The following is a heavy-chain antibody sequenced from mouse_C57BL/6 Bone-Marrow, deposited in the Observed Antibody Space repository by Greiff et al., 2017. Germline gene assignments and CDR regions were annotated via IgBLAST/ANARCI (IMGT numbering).Heavy chain of an antibody. CDR3: ASIYYDYDYAMDY. Sequence: QVQLQQPGVELVKPGASVKLSCKASGYTFTSYWMQWVKQRPGQGLEWIGEIDPSDSYTNYNQKFKGKATLTVDTSSSTAYMQLSSLTSEDSAVYYCASIYYDYDYAMDYWGQGTSVTVSS. V-gene: IGHV1-50*01. D-gene: IGHD2-4*01. CDR2: IDPSDSYT. CDR1: GYTFTSYW. J-gene: IGHJ4*01.